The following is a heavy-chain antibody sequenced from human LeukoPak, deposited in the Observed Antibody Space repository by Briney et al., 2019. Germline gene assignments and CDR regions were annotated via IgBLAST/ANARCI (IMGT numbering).Heavy chain of an antibody. V-gene: IGHV4-61*02. Sequence: SETLSLTCTVSGDSISSGDYYWSWIRQPAGKGLEWIGRISSSGSTNYNPSLKSRVTISVDTSKNQFSLKLSSVTAVDTAVYYCANPYCSGGSCADYWGQGTLVTVSS. D-gene: IGHD2-15*01. J-gene: IGHJ4*02. CDR1: GDSISSGDYY. CDR3: ANPYCSGGSCADY. CDR2: ISSSGST.